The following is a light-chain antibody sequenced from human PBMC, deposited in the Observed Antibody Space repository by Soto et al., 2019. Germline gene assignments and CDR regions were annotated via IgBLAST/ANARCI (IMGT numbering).Light chain of an antibody. Sequence: SYELTQPPSVSVSPGQTASITCSGGKLGDKYACWYQQKPGQSPVVVIYQDSKRPSGIPERFSGSNSGNTATLTISGTQAMDEADYYCQAWDRSWVFGGGTKLTVL. CDR3: QAWDRSWV. V-gene: IGLV3-1*01. J-gene: IGLJ3*02. CDR2: QDS. CDR1: KLGDKY.